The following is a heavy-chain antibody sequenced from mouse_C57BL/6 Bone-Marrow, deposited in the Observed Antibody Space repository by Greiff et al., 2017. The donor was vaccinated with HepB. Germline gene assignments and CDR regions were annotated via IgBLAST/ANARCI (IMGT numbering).Heavy chain of an antibody. CDR1: GYTFTSYW. CDR2: IYPGSGST. Sequence: VQLQQPGAELVKPGASVKMSCKASGYTFTSYWITWVKQRPGQGLEWIGDIYPGSGSTNYNEKFKSKATLTVDTSSSTAYMQLSSLTSEDSAVYYCARGGHYYGSRNYYAMDYWGQGTSVTVSS. D-gene: IGHD1-1*01. J-gene: IGHJ4*01. V-gene: IGHV1-55*01. CDR3: ARGGHYYGSRNYYAMDY.